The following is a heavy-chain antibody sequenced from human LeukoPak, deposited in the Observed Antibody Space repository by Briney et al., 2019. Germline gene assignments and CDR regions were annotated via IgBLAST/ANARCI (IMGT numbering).Heavy chain of an antibody. J-gene: IGHJ4*02. D-gene: IGHD5-24*01. CDR1: GGSFSGYY. CDR2: INHSGST. CDR3: ARARDGYNPFDY. Sequence: SETLSLTCAVYGGSFSGYYWSWIRQPPGKGLEWIGEINHSGSTNYNPSLKSRVTISVDTSENQFSLKLSSVTAADTAVYYCARARDGYNPFDYWGQGTLVTVSS. V-gene: IGHV4-34*01.